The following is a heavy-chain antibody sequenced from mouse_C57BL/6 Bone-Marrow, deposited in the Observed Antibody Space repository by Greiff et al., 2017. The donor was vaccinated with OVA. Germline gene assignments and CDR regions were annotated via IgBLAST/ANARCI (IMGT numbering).Heavy chain of an antibody. J-gene: IGHJ1*03. D-gene: IGHD2-10*01. CDR3: ARRAYPVV. Sequence: EVQVVESGGDLVKPGGSLKLSCAASGFTFSSYGMSWVRQTPDKRLEWFATISSGGSYTYYPDSVKGRFTISRDNAKNTLYLQMSSLKSEDTAMYYCARRAYPVVWGTGTTVTVSS. CDR1: GFTFSSYG. CDR2: ISSGGSYT. V-gene: IGHV5-6*01.